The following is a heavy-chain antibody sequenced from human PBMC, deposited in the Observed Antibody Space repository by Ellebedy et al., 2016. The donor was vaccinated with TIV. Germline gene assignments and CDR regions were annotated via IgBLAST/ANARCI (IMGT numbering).Heavy chain of an antibody. CDR1: GFTFRSFS. J-gene: IGHJ4*02. D-gene: IGHD2-2*01. CDR3: ARDWSYAFDY. V-gene: IGHV3-48*01. CDR2: IDNRRDTI. Sequence: GESLKISCATSGFTFRSFSMNWVRQAPGKELEWISYIDNRRDTISYANSVKGRFTISTDKAENSVYLQMSSLRVEDTDVYYCARDWSYAFDYWGQGAQVTVSS.